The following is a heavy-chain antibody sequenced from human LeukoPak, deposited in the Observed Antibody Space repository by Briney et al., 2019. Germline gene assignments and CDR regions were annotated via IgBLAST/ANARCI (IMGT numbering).Heavy chain of an antibody. CDR3: ARSSLGTITAGPFDY. Sequence: ASVKVSCKASGYTFSSYGIAWVRQAPGQRLEWMGWFSGYNGNTNYAQKLQGRVSMTTDASTTTAYMELRSLTSDDTALYYCARSSLGTITAGPFDYWGQGTLVTVSS. J-gene: IGHJ4*02. D-gene: IGHD5-12*01. CDR1: GYTFSSYG. V-gene: IGHV1-18*01. CDR2: FSGYNGNT.